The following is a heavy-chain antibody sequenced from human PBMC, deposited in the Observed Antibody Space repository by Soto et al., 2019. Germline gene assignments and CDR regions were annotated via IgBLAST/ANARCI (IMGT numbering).Heavy chain of an antibody. CDR3: ARDPGCSGGSCYYDYYMDV. CDR2: IYHSGST. Sequence: PSETLSLTCAVSSGSISSSNWWSWVRQPPGKGLEWIGEIYHSGSTNYNPSLKSRVTISVDKSKNQFSLKLSSVTAADTAVYYCARDPGCSGGSCYYDYYMDVWGKGTTVTVSS. D-gene: IGHD2-15*01. J-gene: IGHJ6*03. V-gene: IGHV4-4*02. CDR1: SGSISSSNW.